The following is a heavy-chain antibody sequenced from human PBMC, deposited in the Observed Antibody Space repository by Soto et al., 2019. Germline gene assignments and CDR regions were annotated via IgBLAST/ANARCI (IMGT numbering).Heavy chain of an antibody. CDR2: ISDSGGST. V-gene: IGHV3-23*01. Sequence: EVQLLESGGGLVQPGGSLRLSCAASGFTFSSYAMSWVRQAPGKGLEWVSVISDSGGSTYYADSVKGRFTISRDNSKNTLYLQMNSLRAEDTAVYYCAKGGGFGEFNWFDPWGQGTLVTVSS. CDR3: AKGGGFGEFNWFDP. D-gene: IGHD3-10*01. CDR1: GFTFSSYA. J-gene: IGHJ5*02.